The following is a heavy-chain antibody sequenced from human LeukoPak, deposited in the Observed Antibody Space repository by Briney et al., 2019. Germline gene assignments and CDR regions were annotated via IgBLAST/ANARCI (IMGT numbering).Heavy chain of an antibody. V-gene: IGHV3-74*01. J-gene: IGHJ4*02. D-gene: IGHD5/OR15-5a*01. CDR2: INSDGSWT. CDR1: GNYW. CDR3: VSFYETY. Sequence: GGSLRLSCAASGNYWMHWVRQVPGKGLVWVSHINSDGSWTSYADSVKGRFTISKDNAKNTVYLQMNSLRAEDMAVYYCVSFYETYWGRGTLVTVSS.